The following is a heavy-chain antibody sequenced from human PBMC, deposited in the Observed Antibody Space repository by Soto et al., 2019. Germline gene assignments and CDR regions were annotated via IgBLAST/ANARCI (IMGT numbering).Heavy chain of an antibody. V-gene: IGHV2-5*02. Sequence: ITFRQSCPTRGRPKQPLTPTFHFSGVSIRCSGVGVGWIRPPPGKAPGWAVVIYWDDDKRYSPSLKGRLTITKDTSKNQVVLTMTNMDPVDTGTYYCAHRALYSGSYWDGGYFDAWGQGTPVTVSP. J-gene: IGHJ4*02. CDR3: AHRALYSGSYWDGGYFDA. CDR2: IYWDDDK. CDR1: GVSIRCSGVG. D-gene: IGHD1-26*01.